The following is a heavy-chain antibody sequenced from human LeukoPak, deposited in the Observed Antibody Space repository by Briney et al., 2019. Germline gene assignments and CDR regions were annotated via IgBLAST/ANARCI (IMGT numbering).Heavy chain of an antibody. CDR3: ARDEYYYGSGTYYGPDY. V-gene: IGHV3-30*04. J-gene: IGHJ4*02. D-gene: IGHD3-10*01. Sequence: GRSLRLSCAASGFTFSSYAMHWVRQAPGKGLEWVAVISYDGGNKYYADSVKGRFTISRDNSKNTLYLQMNGLRAEDTAVYYCARDEYYYGSGTYYGPDYWGQGTLVTVSS. CDR2: ISYDGGNK. CDR1: GFTFSSYA.